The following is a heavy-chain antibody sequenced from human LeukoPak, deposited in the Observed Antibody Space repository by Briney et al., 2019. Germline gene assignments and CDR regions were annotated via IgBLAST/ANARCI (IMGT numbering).Heavy chain of an antibody. CDR2: IKSDGSSS. V-gene: IGHV3-74*01. CDR1: GFTFSSYFW. J-gene: IGHJ4*02. D-gene: IGHD4-23*01. CDR3: VRDLDLGGYSSFEY. Sequence: GGSLRLSCAASGFTFSSYFWMHWVRQAPGKGLVWVSRIKSDGSSSTYADSVKGRFTISRDNAKNSLYLQMNTLRAEDTAVYYCVRDLDLGGYSSFEYWGQGTLITVSS.